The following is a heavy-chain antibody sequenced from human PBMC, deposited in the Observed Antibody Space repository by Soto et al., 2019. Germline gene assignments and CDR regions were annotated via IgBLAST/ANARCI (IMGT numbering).Heavy chain of an antibody. J-gene: IGHJ4*02. CDR3: ARYYRGSGRYFFDY. Sequence: VGSLRLSCVASGFTFISSFMGWIRQAPGKGLEWVANINQDGGVTYYVDSVEGRFTISRDNTKDSLYLQMNSLRGDDTAIYYCARYYRGSGRYFFDYWGQGTLVTVSS. CDR1: GFTFISSF. V-gene: IGHV3-7*03. D-gene: IGHD6-19*01. CDR2: INQDGGVT.